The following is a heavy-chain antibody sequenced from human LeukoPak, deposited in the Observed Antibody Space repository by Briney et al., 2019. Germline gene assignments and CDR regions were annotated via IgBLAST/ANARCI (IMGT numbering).Heavy chain of an antibody. V-gene: IGHV4-4*09. D-gene: IGHD3-10*01. J-gene: IGHJ4*02. Sequence: SETLSLTCTVSGGSISSYYWSWIRQPPGKGLEWIGYIYTSGSTNYNPSLKSRVTISVDTSKNQFSLKLSSVTAADTAVYYCARRVVRGGRGFDYWGQGTLVNVSS. CDR2: IYTSGST. CDR3: ARRVVRGGRGFDY. CDR1: GGSISSYY.